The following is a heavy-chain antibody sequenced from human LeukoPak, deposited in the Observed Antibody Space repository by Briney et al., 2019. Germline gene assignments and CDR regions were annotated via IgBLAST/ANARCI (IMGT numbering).Heavy chain of an antibody. J-gene: IGHJ4*02. D-gene: IGHD5-18*01. CDR3: ARAPRGYSYGALDY. CDR1: GYTFTSYG. CDR2: ISAYNGNT. V-gene: IGHV1-18*01. Sequence: EASVKVSCKASGYTFTSYGISWVRQAPGQGLEWMGWISAYNGNTNYAQKLQGRVTMTSDTSPSTVYMQLNSLRSEDTAVYYCARAPRGYSYGALDYWGQGTLVPVSS.